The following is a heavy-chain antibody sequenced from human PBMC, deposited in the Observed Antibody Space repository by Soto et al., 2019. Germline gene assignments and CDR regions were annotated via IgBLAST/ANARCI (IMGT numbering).Heavy chain of an antibody. Sequence: GGSLRLSCADSGFRGYWMHWVRQAPGKGLVWVSRIKSDGSSTSYADSVKGRFTISRDNAKNTLYLQMNSLRAEDTAVYYCARSDILDYWGQGSLVTVSS. J-gene: IGHJ4*02. CDR3: ARSDILDY. CDR1: GFRGYW. V-gene: IGHV3-74*01. CDR2: IKSDGSST.